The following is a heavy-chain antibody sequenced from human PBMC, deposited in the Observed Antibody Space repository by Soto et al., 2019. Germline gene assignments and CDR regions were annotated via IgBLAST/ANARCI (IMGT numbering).Heavy chain of an antibody. CDR2: ISYSGST. CDR3: TRGDY. Sequence: QVQLQESGPGLVKPSQTLSLTCTVSGDSMTTVDYYWNWIRQHPGQGLEWIGFISYSGSTYYSSSLKGRVAISADTSKNQFSLKLNSVTAADTAVYYCTRGDYWGQGTLVTVSS. J-gene: IGHJ4*02. V-gene: IGHV4-31*03. CDR1: GDSMTTVDYY.